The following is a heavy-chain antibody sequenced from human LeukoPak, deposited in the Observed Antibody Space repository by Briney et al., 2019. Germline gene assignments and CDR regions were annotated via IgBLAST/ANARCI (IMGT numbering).Heavy chain of an antibody. Sequence: TGGSLRLSCAASGFTFSDYYMSWIRQAPGKGLEWVSYISSSGSTIYYADSVKGRFTISRDDAKNSLYLQMNSLRAEDTAVYYCARTPHGYRGSFDYWGQGTLVTVSS. CDR2: ISSSGSTI. J-gene: IGHJ4*02. CDR1: GFTFSDYY. V-gene: IGHV3-11*01. D-gene: IGHD3-16*02. CDR3: ARTPHGYRGSFDY.